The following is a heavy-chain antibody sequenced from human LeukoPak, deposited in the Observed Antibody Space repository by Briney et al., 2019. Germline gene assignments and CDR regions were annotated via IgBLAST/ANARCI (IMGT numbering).Heavy chain of an antibody. V-gene: IGHV4-31*03. CDR3: ARGDYYDSKYYFDY. D-gene: IGHD3-22*01. Sequence: SETLSLTCTVSGGSIRSGGSYWSWIRQDPGKGLEWIGYISYSGSTYYNPSLKSRVIISIDTSKDQFSLKLSSVTAADTAVYYCARGDYYDSKYYFDYWGQGTLVTVSS. CDR2: ISYSGST. CDR1: GGSIRSGGSY. J-gene: IGHJ4*02.